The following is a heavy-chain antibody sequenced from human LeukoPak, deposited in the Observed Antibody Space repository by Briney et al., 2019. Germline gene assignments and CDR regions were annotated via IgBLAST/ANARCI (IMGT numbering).Heavy chain of an antibody. CDR1: GYTFTGYY. CDR3: ALIKGYCSSTSCSLIGYFDY. V-gene: IGHV1-2*06. CDR2: INPNSGGT. J-gene: IGHJ4*02. D-gene: IGHD2-2*01. Sequence: ASVTVSCTASGYTFTGYYMHWVRQAPGQGLEWMGRINPNSGGTNYAQKFQGRVTMTRDTSISTAYMELSRPRSDDTAVYYCALIKGYCSSTSCSLIGYFDYWGQGTLVTVSS.